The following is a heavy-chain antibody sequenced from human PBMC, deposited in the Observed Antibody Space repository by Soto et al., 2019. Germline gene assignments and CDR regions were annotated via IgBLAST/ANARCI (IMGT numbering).Heavy chain of an antibody. J-gene: IGHJ6*02. CDR2: ISPRTGSA. CDR3: ARGPYYGLVDGMDV. Sequence: SVKVSCKASGYTFTDYYIHWVRQAPGQGLEWMGWISPRTGSANFAQRFQGRVSMTRDTSITTDYMEPRRLKSDDTAVYYCARGPYYGLVDGMDVWGQGTTVTVSS. CDR1: GYTFTDYY. D-gene: IGHD3-10*01. V-gene: IGHV1-2*02.